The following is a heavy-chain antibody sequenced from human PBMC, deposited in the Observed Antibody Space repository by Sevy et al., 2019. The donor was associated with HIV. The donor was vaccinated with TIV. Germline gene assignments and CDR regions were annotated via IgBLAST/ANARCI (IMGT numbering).Heavy chain of an antibody. CDR1: GFTFNIYS. V-gene: IGHV3-21*01. CDR2: ISSSSSYI. D-gene: IGHD2-2*01. J-gene: IGHJ4*02. Sequence: GGSLRLSCASSGFTFNIYSMNWVRQAPGKGLEWVSSISSSSSYIYYEDSLKGRFTVPRDNAKNSLYLQMNSLRAEDTAGYYCARASQLLLRLREYYFDYWGQGTLVTVSS. CDR3: ARASQLLLRLREYYFDY.